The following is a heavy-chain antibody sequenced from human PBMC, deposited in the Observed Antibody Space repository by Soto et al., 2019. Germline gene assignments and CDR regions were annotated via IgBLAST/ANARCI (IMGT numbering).Heavy chain of an antibody. Sequence: QVQLQESGPGLVKPSETLSLTCTVSGGSISRYYWSWLRQPPGKGLEWIGYIYYSGSTNYNPSLRRRVTISVDTSQNQFSLKLSSVTAADTAVYYCARRWGATFGYWGQGTLVSVSS. CDR2: IYYSGST. J-gene: IGHJ4*02. V-gene: IGHV4-59*08. CDR3: ARRWGATFGY. CDR1: GGSISRYY. D-gene: IGHD1-26*01.